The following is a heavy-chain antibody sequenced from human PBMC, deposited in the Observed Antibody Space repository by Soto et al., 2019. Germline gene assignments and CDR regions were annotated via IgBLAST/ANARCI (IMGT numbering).Heavy chain of an antibody. Sequence: EVQLVESEGGLVQRGGSLGLSCAAAGFPFNSYRVLLVRQGPGPGLGWVSHIHSGGSTTTYAASVKGRFTVSRDNAKNTLYLQTNSLRAEDTAVDYWVRGYKGGFDLWGQGTTVTVSS. J-gene: IGHJ3*01. D-gene: IGHD5-18*01. CDR3: VRGYKGGFDL. V-gene: IGHV3-74*01. CDR1: GFPFNSYR. CDR2: IHSGGSTT.